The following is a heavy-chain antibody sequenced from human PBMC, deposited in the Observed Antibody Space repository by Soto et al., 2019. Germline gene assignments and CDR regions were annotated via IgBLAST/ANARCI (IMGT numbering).Heavy chain of an antibody. CDR1: GGSISSYF. V-gene: IGHV4-59*01. CDR2: IYYTGST. CDR3: ANFKWYFDL. J-gene: IGHJ2*01. Sequence: QVQLQESGPGLVKPSETLSLTCTVSGGSISSYFWSWIRQPPGKGLEWIGYIYYTGSTNYNPSLQSRGPISVDTSQNQFSLQLSSVTAAETAVYYCANFKWYFDLLGRGTLVPVSS.